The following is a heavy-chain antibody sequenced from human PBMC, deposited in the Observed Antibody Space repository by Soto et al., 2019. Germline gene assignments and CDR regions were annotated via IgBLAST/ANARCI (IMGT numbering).Heavy chain of an antibody. D-gene: IGHD3-22*01. J-gene: IGHJ4*02. Sequence: SETLSLTCTVSVGSVRSGSYYWSWIRQPPGKGLEWIGYIYYSGSTNYNPSLKSRVTISVDTSKNQFSLKLSSVIAADTAVYFWARDQDYYYDGSGESGFDYWGQGTQVTGSS. V-gene: IGHV4-61*01. CDR2: IYYSGST. CDR1: VGSVRSGSYY. CDR3: ARDQDYYYDGSGESGFDY.